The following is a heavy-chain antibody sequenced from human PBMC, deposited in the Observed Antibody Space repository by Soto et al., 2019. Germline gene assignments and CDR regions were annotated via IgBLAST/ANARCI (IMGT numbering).Heavy chain of an antibody. CDR3: ARQQKWGYYYYGMDV. J-gene: IGHJ6*02. Sequence: GESLKISCKGSGYSFTSYWIGWVRQMPGKGLEWMGIIYPGDSDTRYSPSFQGQVTISADKSISTAYLQWSSLKASDTAMYYCARQQKWGYYYYGMDVWGQGTTVTVSS. D-gene: IGHD1-26*01. CDR2: IYPGDSDT. CDR1: GYSFTSYW. V-gene: IGHV5-51*01.